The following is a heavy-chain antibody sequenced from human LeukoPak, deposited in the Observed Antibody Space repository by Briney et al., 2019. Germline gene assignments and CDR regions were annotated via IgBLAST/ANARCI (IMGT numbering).Heavy chain of an antibody. CDR2: IYYSGTT. Sequence: SETLSLTCTLSGGSIINSTYYWGWIRQPPGKGLEWIGSIYYSGTTYYNPSLKSRVTISVDTSRNQFSLKLSSVTAADTAVFHCASHSRGYYDSNGYYYGSHAFDIWGQGTMVTVSS. CDR1: GGSIINSTYY. CDR3: ASHSRGYYDSNGYYYGSHAFDI. J-gene: IGHJ3*02. D-gene: IGHD3-22*01. V-gene: IGHV4-39*01.